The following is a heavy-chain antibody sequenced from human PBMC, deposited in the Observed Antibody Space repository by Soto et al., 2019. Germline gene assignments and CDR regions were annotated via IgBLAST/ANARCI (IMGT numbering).Heavy chain of an antibody. D-gene: IGHD3-22*01. V-gene: IGHV3-23*01. Sequence: PVGSLRLSCAASGFTFSSYAMSWVRQAPGKGLEWVSAISGSGGSTYYADSVKGRFTISRDNSKNTLYLQMNSLRAEDTAVYYCAKIRGITMIVVVITRGYFDYWGQGTLVTVSS. CDR2: ISGSGGST. CDR3: AKIRGITMIVVVITRGYFDY. CDR1: GFTFSSYA. J-gene: IGHJ4*02.